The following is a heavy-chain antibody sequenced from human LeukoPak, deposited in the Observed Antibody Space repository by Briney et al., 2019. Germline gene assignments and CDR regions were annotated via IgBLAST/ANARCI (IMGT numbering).Heavy chain of an antibody. Sequence: PSETLSLTCTVSGGSISSYYWSWIRQPPGKGLEWIGYIYYSGSTNYNPSLKSRVTISVDTSKNQFSLKLSSVTAADTAVYYCARLYYYDSSGYYYGPHIWYFDLWGRGTLVTVSS. D-gene: IGHD3-22*01. CDR2: IYYSGST. V-gene: IGHV4-59*01. CDR1: GGSISSYY. J-gene: IGHJ2*01. CDR3: ARLYYYDSSGYYYGPHIWYFDL.